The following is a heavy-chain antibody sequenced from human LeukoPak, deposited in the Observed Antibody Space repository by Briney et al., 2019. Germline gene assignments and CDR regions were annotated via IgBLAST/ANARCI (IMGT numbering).Heavy chain of an antibody. CDR1: GLTFRSYA. V-gene: IGHV3-64*01. D-gene: IGHD3-3*01. CDR3: ARDPTYGVWSGYPDY. J-gene: IGHJ4*02. Sequence: GGSLRLSCAASGLTFRSYAIHWVRQAPGKGLEYVSGISSNGGTTYYANSVKGRFTISRDNSKNTLYLQMGSLRAEDMAVYYCARDPTYGVWSGYPDYWGQGTLVTVSS. CDR2: ISSNGGTT.